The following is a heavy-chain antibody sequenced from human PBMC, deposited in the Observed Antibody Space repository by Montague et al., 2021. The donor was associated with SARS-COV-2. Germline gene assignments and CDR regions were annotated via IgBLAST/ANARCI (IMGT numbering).Heavy chain of an antibody. D-gene: IGHD4-17*01. CDR1: GGSFSNYY. J-gene: IGHJ5*02. CDR2: INHSGST. V-gene: IGHV4-34*01. CDR3: ASGGTVTTFFDPERTRRYNWFDP. Sequence: SETLSLTCAVYGGSFSNYYWNWIRQPPGKGQEWIGEINHSGSTNYNQSLKSRVTISVDTYKNQYSLKLSSVTAADTAVYYCASGGTVTTFFDPERTRRYNWFDPWGQGTLVTVSS.